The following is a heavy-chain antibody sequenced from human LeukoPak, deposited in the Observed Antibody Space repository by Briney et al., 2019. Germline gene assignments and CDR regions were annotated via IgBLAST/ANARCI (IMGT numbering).Heavy chain of an antibody. V-gene: IGHV4-4*07. Sequence: SETLSLTCTVSGGSINSYYFNWIRQPAGKGLEWIGRIYTTGSTNYKPSLQRRVTMSIDTSKNQFSLKLTPVTAADTAVYYCARDVVPAAHREYNWFDPWGQGTLVTVSS. CDR1: GGSINSYY. D-gene: IGHD2-2*01. CDR2: IYTTGST. J-gene: IGHJ5*02. CDR3: ARDVVPAAHREYNWFDP.